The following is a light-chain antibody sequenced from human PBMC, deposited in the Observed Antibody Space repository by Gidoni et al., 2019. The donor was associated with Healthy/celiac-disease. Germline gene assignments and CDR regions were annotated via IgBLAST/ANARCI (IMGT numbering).Light chain of an antibody. J-gene: IGKJ4*01. CDR3: QQRSNWPPEVT. Sequence: EIVLTQSPATLSLSPGARATLSCRASQSVSSYLAWYQQKPGQAPRPLIYDASNRATGIPARFSGSGSGTDFTLTISSLEPEDFAVYYCQQRSNWPPEVTFGGGTKVEIK. V-gene: IGKV3-11*01. CDR1: QSVSSY. CDR2: DAS.